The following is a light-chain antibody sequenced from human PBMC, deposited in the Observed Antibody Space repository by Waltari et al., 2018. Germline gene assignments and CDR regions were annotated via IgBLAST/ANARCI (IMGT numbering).Light chain of an antibody. CDR3: CSYADNNIYV. J-gene: IGLJ1*01. CDR2: DVT. V-gene: IGLV2-11*01. Sequence: QSALTQPRSVSGSPGQSVTISCTGTDSDVGGYEYVPWYQHHPGKAPNLLIYDVTKRPSGVPDRFSGSKSGNTASLTISGLHGEDEADYYCCSYADNNIYVFGTGTNVAVL. CDR1: DSDVGGYEY.